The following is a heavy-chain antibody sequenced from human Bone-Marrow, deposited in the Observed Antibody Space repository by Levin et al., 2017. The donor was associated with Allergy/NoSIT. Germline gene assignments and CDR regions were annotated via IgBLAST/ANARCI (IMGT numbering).Heavy chain of an antibody. V-gene: IGHV3-23*01. CDR2: ISGSGGTT. D-gene: IGHD3-22*01. CDR3: VRAAGASGYYELPLDY. CDR1: GLTFSSYA. Sequence: VASVKVSCAASGLTFSSYAMNWVRQGPGKGLEWVSAISGSGGTTYFADSVKGRFTISRDNSKNTLYLQMSSLRVEDTAVYYCVRAAGASGYYELPLDYWGQGTLVTVSS. J-gene: IGHJ4*02.